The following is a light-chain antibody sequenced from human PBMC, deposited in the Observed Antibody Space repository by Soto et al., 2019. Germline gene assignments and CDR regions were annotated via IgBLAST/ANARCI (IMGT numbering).Light chain of an antibody. V-gene: IGKV4-1*01. J-gene: IGKJ2*01. Sequence: DIVMTQSPDSLAVSLGERATINCKSSQSVLYSSNNKNYLAWYQQQPGQPPKLLIYWASTRESGVPDRFSSRGSGTDFPLTISSLLDEDVAVYYCQQSSSTPPYTFGQANKLAIK. CDR2: WAS. CDR3: QQSSSTPPYT. CDR1: QSVLYSSNNKNY.